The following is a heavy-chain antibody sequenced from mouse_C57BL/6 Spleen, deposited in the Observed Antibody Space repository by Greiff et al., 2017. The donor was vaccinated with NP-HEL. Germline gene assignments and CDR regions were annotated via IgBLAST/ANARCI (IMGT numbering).Heavy chain of an antibody. CDR1: GFTFSNYW. CDR3: PTVSWFAY. V-gene: IGHV6-3*01. Sequence: EVMLVESGGGLVQPGGSMKLSCVASGFTFSNYWMNWVRQSPEKGLEWVAQIRLKSDNYATHYAESVKGRFTISRDDSKSSVYLQMNNLRAEDTGIYYCPTVSWFAYWGQGTLVTVSA. J-gene: IGHJ3*01. CDR2: IRLKSDNYAT.